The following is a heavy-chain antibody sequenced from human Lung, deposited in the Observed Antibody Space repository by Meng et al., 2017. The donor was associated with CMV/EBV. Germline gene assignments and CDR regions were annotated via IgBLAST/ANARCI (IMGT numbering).Heavy chain of an antibody. Sequence: SAXVSXXASGYTFSYYDIIWVRQASGQGLEWVGWMNPNRGNTAYAQKFQGRVTMTRDNSTSIAYMELSSLRSGDTAVYYCARGQVQCSTINCHDYRFSVMDVWGRRXTVTVSS. CDR1: GYTFSYYD. J-gene: IGHJ6*02. CDR3: ARGQVQCSTINCHDYRFSVMDV. D-gene: IGHD2/OR15-2a*01. V-gene: IGHV1-8*01. CDR2: MNPNRGNT.